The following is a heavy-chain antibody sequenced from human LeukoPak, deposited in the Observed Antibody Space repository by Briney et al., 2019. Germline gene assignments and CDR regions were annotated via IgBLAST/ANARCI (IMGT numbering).Heavy chain of an antibody. Sequence: SETLSLTCTVSGGSISSGGYYWSWIRQHPGKGLEWIAYIYNSGSTYYNPSLKSRVTISVDTSKNQLSLKVSSVTAADTAVYYCATSLSGTIDYWGQGALVTVSS. CDR3: ATSLSGTIDY. D-gene: IGHD1-7*01. CDR1: GGSISSGGYY. J-gene: IGHJ4*02. V-gene: IGHV4-31*03. CDR2: IYNSGST.